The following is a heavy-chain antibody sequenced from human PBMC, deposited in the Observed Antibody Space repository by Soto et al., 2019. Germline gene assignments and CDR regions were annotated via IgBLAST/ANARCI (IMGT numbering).Heavy chain of an antibody. CDR2: ISGSGGST. CDR1: GFTFSSYA. CDR3: AKGARRITMVRGVMRGTDFDY. Sequence: GGSLRLSCAASGFTFSSYAMSWVRQAPGKGLEWVSAISGSGGSTYYADSVKGRFTISRDNSKNTLYLQMNSLRAEDTAVYYCAKGARRITMVRGVMRGTDFDYWGQGTLVTVSS. D-gene: IGHD3-10*01. J-gene: IGHJ4*02. V-gene: IGHV3-23*01.